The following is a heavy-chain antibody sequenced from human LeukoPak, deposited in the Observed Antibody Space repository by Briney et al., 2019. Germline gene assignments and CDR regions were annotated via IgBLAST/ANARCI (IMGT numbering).Heavy chain of an antibody. CDR1: GGSISSYY. J-gene: IGHJ3*02. CDR2: IFYSGTT. D-gene: IGHD3-10*01. Sequence: PSETLSLTCTVSGGSISSYYWSWIRQPPGKGLEWIGFIFYSGTTNYNPSLKSRVTISVDTSKNQFSLKLSSVTAADTAVYYCARPPSYYGSGNDAFDIWGQGTMVTVSS. CDR3: ARPPSYYGSGNDAFDI. V-gene: IGHV4-59*12.